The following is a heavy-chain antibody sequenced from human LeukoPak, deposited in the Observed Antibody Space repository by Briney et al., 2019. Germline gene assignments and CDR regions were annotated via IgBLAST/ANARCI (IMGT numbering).Heavy chain of an antibody. CDR2: IYTSGSI. CDR3: ARLGCSSTSCNRRNAFDI. V-gene: IGHV4-4*09. J-gene: IGHJ3*02. Sequence: SETLSLTCTVSGGSMSSYYWSWIRQPPGKGLEWIGYIYTSGSINYNPSLQSRVTISLDTSKNQISLKLSSVTAADTAVFYCARLGCSSTSCNRRNAFDIWGQGTMVTASS. D-gene: IGHD2-2*02. CDR1: GGSMSSYY.